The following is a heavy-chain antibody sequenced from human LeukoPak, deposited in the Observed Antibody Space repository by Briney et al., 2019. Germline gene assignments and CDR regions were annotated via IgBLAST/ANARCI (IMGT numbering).Heavy chain of an antibody. J-gene: IGHJ3*01. V-gene: IGHV7-4-1*02. CDR3: ARPLPTGGGWSVGAFDV. D-gene: IGHD2-8*02. CDR2: INTDTGNP. CDR1: GYTFTSYG. Sequence: GASVKVSCKASGYTFTSYGVNWVRQSPGQGLEWMGSINTDTGNPTYAQGFTGRFVFSLDTSVSTAYLQITSLKAEDTAVYYCARPLPTGGGWSVGAFDVWGQGTMVTVSS.